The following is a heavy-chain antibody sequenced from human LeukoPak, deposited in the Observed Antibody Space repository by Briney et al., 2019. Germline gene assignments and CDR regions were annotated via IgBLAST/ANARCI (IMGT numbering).Heavy chain of an antibody. V-gene: IGHV4-34*01. CDR1: GGSFSGYY. CDR3: ARGNPQWLGALGY. J-gene: IGHJ4*02. CDR2: INHRGST. D-gene: IGHD6-19*01. Sequence: SETLSLTCAVHGGSFSGYYWSRIRQPPGRGLEWIGEINHRGSTNYNPSLKSRVTISVNTSKNQFSLKLSSVAAADTAVYYCARGNPQWLGALGYWGQGTLVTVSS.